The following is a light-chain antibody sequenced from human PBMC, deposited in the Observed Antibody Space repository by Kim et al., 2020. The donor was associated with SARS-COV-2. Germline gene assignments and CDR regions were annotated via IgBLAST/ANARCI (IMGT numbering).Light chain of an antibody. J-gene: IGKJ4*01. V-gene: IGKV1-5*03. Sequence: DIQMTQSPSTLSASVGDRVNITCRASQSIVVWLAWYQQKPGKAPKLVIYKASSLESGVPSRFCGSGSGTEFTLTISSLHPDDLGTYFCQQYSNYPLTFGGGTKVEIK. CDR1: QSIVVW. CDR3: QQYSNYPLT. CDR2: KAS.